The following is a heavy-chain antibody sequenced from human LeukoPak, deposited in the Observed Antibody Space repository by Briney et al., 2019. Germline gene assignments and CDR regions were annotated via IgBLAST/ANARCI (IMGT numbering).Heavy chain of an antibody. CDR3: NTDSLVFNF. CDR1: GFTFSSYS. J-gene: IGHJ4*02. Sequence: GGSLRLSCAASGFTFSSYSMNWVRQAPGKGLEWVGRIKSKTDGGTTGYATPVKGRFTISRDDSGNTLYLQMNSLKTEDTALYYCNTDSLVFNFWGQGTLVTVSS. V-gene: IGHV3-15*01. D-gene: IGHD3-16*01. CDR2: IKSKTDGGTT.